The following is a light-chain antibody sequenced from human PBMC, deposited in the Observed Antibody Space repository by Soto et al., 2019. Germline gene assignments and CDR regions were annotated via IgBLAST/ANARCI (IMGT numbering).Light chain of an antibody. CDR1: QSVSSY. Sequence: EIVLTQSPATLSLSPGERATLSCRASQSVSSYLAWYQQKPGQAPRLLIYDASNRATGIAARFSGSGSGTDFTLTISSLEPEAFAVFYCQQRSNWPPITFGQGTRLEI. J-gene: IGKJ5*01. CDR3: QQRSNWPPIT. CDR2: DAS. V-gene: IGKV3-11*01.